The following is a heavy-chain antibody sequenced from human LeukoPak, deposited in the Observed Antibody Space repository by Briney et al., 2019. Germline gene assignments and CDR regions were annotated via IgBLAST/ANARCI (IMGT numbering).Heavy chain of an antibody. D-gene: IGHD3-16*01. V-gene: IGHV4-59*02. CDR3: ARGGAGPLRD. CDR2: ISNSGSP. CDR1: SASVSSYY. Sequence: PSETLSLTCTVSSASVSSYYWSWVRQPPGGGLQWIGYISNSGSPSYNPSFKSRVTFSADTSKNHLSLKLNSVTPADTAVYFCARGGAGPLRDWGQGTLVTVSS. J-gene: IGHJ4*02.